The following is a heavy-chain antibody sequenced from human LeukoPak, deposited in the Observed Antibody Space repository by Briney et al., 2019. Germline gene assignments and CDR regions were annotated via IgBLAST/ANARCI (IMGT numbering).Heavy chain of an antibody. CDR2: INPNSGGT. V-gene: IGHV1-2*06. CDR3: ASGDTAMVTFAFDI. CDR1: VYTFTGYY. Sequence: GASVKVSCKASVYTFTGYYMHWVRQAPGQGLEWMGRINPNSGGTNYAQKFQGRVTMTRDTSISTACMELSRLRSDDTAVYYCASGDTAMVTFAFDIWGQGTMVTLSS. D-gene: IGHD5-18*01. J-gene: IGHJ3*02.